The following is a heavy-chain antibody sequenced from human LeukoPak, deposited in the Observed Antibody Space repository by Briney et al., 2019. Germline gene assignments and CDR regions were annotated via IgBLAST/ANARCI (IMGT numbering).Heavy chain of an antibody. CDR2: ISSSSSYI. D-gene: IGHD6-19*01. V-gene: IGHV3-21*01. CDR3: AREGYSSGWSRVGYYYYYYMDV. Sequence: PGGSLRLSCAASGFTFSSYSMNWVRQAPGKGLEWVSSISSSSSYIYYADSVKGRFTISRDNAKNSLYLQMNSLRAEDTAVYYCAREGYSSGWSRVGYYYYYYMDVWGKGTTVTVSS. J-gene: IGHJ6*03. CDR1: GFTFSSYS.